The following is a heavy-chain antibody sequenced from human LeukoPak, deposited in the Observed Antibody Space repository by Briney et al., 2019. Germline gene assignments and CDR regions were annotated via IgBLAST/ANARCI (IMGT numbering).Heavy chain of an antibody. V-gene: IGHV3-30*02. J-gene: IGHJ4*02. Sequence: GGSLRLSCAASGFTFSSYGMHWVRQAPGKGLEWVAFIRYDGSNKYYADSVKGRFTISRDNSKNTLYLQMDSLRAEDTAVYYCAKERELDYYFHYWGQGTLVTVSS. CDR1: GFTFSSYG. CDR3: AKERELDYYFHY. D-gene: IGHD1-1*01. CDR2: IRYDGSNK.